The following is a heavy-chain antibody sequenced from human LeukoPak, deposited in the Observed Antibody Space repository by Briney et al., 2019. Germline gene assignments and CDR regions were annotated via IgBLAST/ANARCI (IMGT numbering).Heavy chain of an antibody. J-gene: IGHJ4*02. V-gene: IGHV4-59*01. CDR3: AREGYDTNIYYKADY. D-gene: IGHD3-22*01. Sequence: PSETLSLTCTVSGGSINTYYWSWIRQPPGKGLEWIGYISYSGSTNYNPSLKRRVTITVDTSKNQFSLKLSSVTAADTAVYYCAREGYDTNIYYKADYWGQGTLVTVSS. CDR1: GGSINTYY. CDR2: ISYSGST.